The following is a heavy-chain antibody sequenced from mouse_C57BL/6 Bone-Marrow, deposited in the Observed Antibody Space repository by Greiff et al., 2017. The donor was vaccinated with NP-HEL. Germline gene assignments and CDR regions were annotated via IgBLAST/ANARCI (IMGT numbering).Heavy chain of an antibody. CDR3: ARRVLTGTRYFDV. J-gene: IGHJ1*03. D-gene: IGHD4-1*01. V-gene: IGHV1-81*01. CDR2: IYPRSGNT. Sequence: VKLMESGAELARPGASVKLSCKASGYTFTSYGISWVKQRTGQGLEWIGEIYPRSGNTYYNEKFKGKATLTADKSSSTAYMELRSLTSEDSAVYFCARRVLTGTRYFDVWGTGTTVTVSS. CDR1: GYTFTSYG.